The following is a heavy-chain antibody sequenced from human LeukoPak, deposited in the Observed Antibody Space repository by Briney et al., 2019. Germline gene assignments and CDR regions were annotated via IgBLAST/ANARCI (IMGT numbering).Heavy chain of an antibody. J-gene: IGHJ4*02. Sequence: PSETLSLTCAVYGGSFSGYYWSWLRQPPGKGLEWIGEINHSGSTNYNPSLKSRVTISVDTSKNQFSLKLSSVTAADTAVYYCARGTDYYGSGSYYKDWGQGTLVTVSS. CDR1: GGSFSGYY. D-gene: IGHD3-10*01. CDR3: ARGTDYYGSGSYYKD. V-gene: IGHV4-34*01. CDR2: INHSGST.